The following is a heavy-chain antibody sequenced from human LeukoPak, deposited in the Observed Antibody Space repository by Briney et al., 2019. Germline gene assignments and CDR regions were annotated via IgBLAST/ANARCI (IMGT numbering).Heavy chain of an antibody. CDR1: GGSFSGYY. J-gene: IGHJ4*02. V-gene: IGHV4-34*01. CDR2: INHSGST. CDR3: ARGVGTPPFVPLDPMVRGVTPFDY. D-gene: IGHD3-10*01. Sequence: SETLSLTCAVYGGSFSGYYWSWIRQPPGKGLEWIGEINHSGSTNYNPSLKSRVTISVDTSKNQFSLKLSPVTAADTAVYYCARGVGTPPFVPLDPMVRGVTPFDYWGQGTLVTVSS.